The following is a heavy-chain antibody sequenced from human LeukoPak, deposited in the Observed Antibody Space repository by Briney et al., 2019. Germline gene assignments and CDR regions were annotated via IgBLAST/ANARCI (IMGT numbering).Heavy chain of an antibody. J-gene: IGHJ4*02. D-gene: IGHD6-19*01. CDR1: GGSFSGYY. Sequence: SETLSLTCAVYGGSFSGYYWSWIRQPPGKGLEWIGEINHSGSTNYNPSLKSRVTISVDTSKSQFSLKLSSVTAADTAVYYCARAAGWPNSYYFDYWGQGTLVTVSS. CDR2: INHSGST. CDR3: ARAAGWPNSYYFDY. V-gene: IGHV4-34*01.